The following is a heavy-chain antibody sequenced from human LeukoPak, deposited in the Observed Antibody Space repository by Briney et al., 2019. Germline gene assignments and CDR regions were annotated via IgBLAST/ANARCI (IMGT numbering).Heavy chain of an antibody. D-gene: IGHD3-10*01. J-gene: IGHJ5*02. CDR3: ARGRGITMVRGRRNWFDP. V-gene: IGHV4-34*01. Sequence: SETLSLTCAVYGGSFSGYYWSWIRQPPGKGPEWIGEINHSGSTNYNPSLKSRVTISVDTSKNQFSLKLSSVTAADTAVYYCARGRGITMVRGRRNWFDPWGQGTLVTVSS. CDR2: INHSGST. CDR1: GGSFSGYY.